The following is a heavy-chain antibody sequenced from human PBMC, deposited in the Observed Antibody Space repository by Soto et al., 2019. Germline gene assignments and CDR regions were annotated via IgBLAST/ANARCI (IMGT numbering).Heavy chain of an antibody. D-gene: IGHD2-15*01. V-gene: IGHV3-48*01. J-gene: IGHJ4*02. CDR3: VREDCSGGSCDFDY. CDR1: GFIFSSWN. Sequence: GGSLRLSCAASGFIFSSWNMNWVRQAPGRGLEWVSYISSSSSSIYYADSVKGRLTISGDNAKNSLYLQMNSLRAEDTAVYYCVREDCSGGSCDFDYWGQGTLVTVSS. CDR2: ISSSSSSI.